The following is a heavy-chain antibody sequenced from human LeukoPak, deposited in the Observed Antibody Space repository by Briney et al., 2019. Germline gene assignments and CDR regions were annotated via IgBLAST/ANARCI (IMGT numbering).Heavy chain of an antibody. V-gene: IGHV3-15*01. CDR3: TTIRGFCSGRSCLGY. Sequence: GGSLRLSCAASGFTFSSYGMHWVRQAPGKGLEWVGRIKSKTDGGTTDYAAPVKGRFTISRDDSKNTLYLQMNSLKSEDTAVYYRTTIRGFCSGRSCLGYWGQGTLVTVSS. D-gene: IGHD2-15*01. CDR2: IKSKTDGGTT. CDR1: GFTFSSYG. J-gene: IGHJ4*02.